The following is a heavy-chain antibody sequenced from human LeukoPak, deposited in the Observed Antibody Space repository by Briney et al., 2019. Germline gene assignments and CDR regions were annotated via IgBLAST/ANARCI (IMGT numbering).Heavy chain of an antibody. J-gene: IGHJ4*02. Sequence: GGSLRLSCAASGFTFSSYAMHWVRQAPGEGLEWVSIFSESGGRTYYADSVKGRFTISRDTPKNTLYLQMDSLRAEDTAVYYCAKGGWLEYWGQGTLVTVSS. CDR1: GFTFSSYA. CDR2: FSESGGRT. V-gene: IGHV3-23*01. CDR3: AKGGWLEY. D-gene: IGHD6-19*01.